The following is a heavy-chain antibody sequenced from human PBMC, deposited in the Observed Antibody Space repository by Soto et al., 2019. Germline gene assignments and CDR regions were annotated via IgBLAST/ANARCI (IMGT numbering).Heavy chain of an antibody. D-gene: IGHD6-13*01. J-gene: IGHJ5*02. CDR1: GFTFSSYA. CDR2: ISYDGSNK. V-gene: IGHV3-30-3*01. Sequence: LRLSCAASGFTFSSYAMHWVRQAPGKGLEWVAVISYDGSNKYYADSVKGRFTISRDNSKNTLYLQMNSLRAEDTAVYYCARDVAAALFDPWGQGTLVTVSS. CDR3: ARDVAAALFDP.